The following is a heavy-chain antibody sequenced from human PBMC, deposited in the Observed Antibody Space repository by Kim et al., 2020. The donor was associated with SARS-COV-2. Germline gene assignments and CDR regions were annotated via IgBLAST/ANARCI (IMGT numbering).Heavy chain of an antibody. J-gene: IGHJ4*01. CDR1: GLSFSESV. V-gene: IGHV3-73*01. Sequence: GGSLRLSCEVFGLSFSESVVHWVRRAPGKGPEWVGPIGSTSFNYGTTCATSVDGRFSVSRDDSKNRAYLQITSLNTEDTALYFCLFLLESGSFTRDYWG. CDR2: IGSTSFNYGT. D-gene: IGHD3-10*01. CDR3: LFLLESGSFTRDY.